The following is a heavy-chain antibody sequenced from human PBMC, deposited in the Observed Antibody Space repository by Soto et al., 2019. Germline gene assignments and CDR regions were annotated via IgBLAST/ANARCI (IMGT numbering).Heavy chain of an antibody. CDR2: INPGNGNT. CDR3: AREDDTTGHYSWFDP. D-gene: IGHD3-22*01. CDR1: GYTFTSYG. Sequence: ASVKVSCKASGYTFTSYGMNWVRQAPGRGLEWMGWINPGNGNTKYSQKFQGRVIIERDTSASTAYMELSSLRSEDTAVYYCAREDDTTGHYSWFDPWGPGTLVTVSS. V-gene: IGHV1-3*01. J-gene: IGHJ5*02.